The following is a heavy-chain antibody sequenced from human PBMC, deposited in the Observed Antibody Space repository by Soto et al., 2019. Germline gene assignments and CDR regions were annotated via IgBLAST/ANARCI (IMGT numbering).Heavy chain of an antibody. CDR2: ISGSGGST. J-gene: IGHJ4*02. V-gene: IGHV3-23*01. Sequence: EVQLLESGGGLVQPGGSLRLSCAASGFTFSSYAMSCVRQAPGKGLEWVSAISGSGGSTYYAVSVKGRFTISGGNSKNTLYPQMSSLRDDDTTIYYCANVTARFIVNIVATITGLDAYWGPGTLVTVSS. CDR1: GFTFSSYA. CDR3: ANVTARFIVNIVATITGLDAY. D-gene: IGHD5-12*01.